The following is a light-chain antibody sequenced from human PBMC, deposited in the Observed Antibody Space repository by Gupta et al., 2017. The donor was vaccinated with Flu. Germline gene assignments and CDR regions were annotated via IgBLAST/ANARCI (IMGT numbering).Light chain of an antibody. CDR2: DVS. CDR3: NSYAGSNTV. Sequence: GACSDVGAYDYFARHHHHPGPAPKINIYDVSKRPSGVPDRFSSSKSGNTASLTVFGLQAEDEAYYYCNSYAGSNTVFGGGTKLTVL. V-gene: IGLV2-8*01. J-gene: IGLJ2*01. CDR1: CSDVGAYDY.